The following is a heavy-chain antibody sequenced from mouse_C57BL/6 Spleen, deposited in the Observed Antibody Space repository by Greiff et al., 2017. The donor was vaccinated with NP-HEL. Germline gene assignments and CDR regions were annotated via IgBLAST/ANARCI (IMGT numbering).Heavy chain of an antibody. CDR1: GFNFKDYY. Sequence: EVQLQQSGAELVKPGASVKLSCTASGFNFKDYYMHWVKQRTEQGLEWIGWIDPEDGELKYAPKFQGKATITADTSSNTAYLQLSSLTSEDTAVYCCASYFDVWGTGTTVTVSS. J-gene: IGHJ1*03. V-gene: IGHV14-2*01. CDR2: IDPEDGEL. CDR3: ASYFDV.